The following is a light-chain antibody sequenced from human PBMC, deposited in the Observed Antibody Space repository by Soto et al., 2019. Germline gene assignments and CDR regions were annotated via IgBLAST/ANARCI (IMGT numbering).Light chain of an antibody. Sequence: QSVLTQPPSASGSPGQSVTISCTGTKNDIGGSNHVSWYQQHPGKAPKLMIYDVTNRPSGVSHRFSGSKSGSTASLIISGLQAEDEADYYCVSFTSSTTYVFGTGTKVTVL. CDR1: KNDIGGSNH. CDR2: DVT. V-gene: IGLV2-14*01. J-gene: IGLJ1*01. CDR3: VSFTSSTTYV.